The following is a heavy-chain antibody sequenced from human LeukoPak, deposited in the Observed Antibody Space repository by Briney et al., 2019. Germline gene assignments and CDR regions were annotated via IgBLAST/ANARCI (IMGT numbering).Heavy chain of an antibody. J-gene: IGHJ4*02. CDR3: ARSLLEYSSSSGFDY. CDR1: GESFSDYY. Sequence: PSEALSLTCAVYGESFSDYYWTWIRQPPGKGLEGIGEINHSGSTNYNPSLKSRVTISVATSKNQFSLKLSSVTGADTAVYYCARSLLEYSSSSGFDYWGQGTLVTVSS. D-gene: IGHD6-6*01. V-gene: IGHV4-34*01. CDR2: INHSGST.